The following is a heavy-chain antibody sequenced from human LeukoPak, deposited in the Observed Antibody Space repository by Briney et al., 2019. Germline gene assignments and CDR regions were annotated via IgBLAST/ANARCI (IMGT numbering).Heavy chain of an antibody. CDR2: ISSTSGSI. Sequence: GGSLRLSCAVSGFTFSTYAMNWVRQAPGKGLEWVSYISSTSGSIYYADSVRGRFIISRGNAKNSLYLQMNSLRDEDTAVYYCARVAAGHSVNYFDYWGQGTLVTVSS. J-gene: IGHJ4*02. CDR3: ARVAAGHSVNYFDY. CDR1: GFTFSTYA. V-gene: IGHV3-48*02. D-gene: IGHD4-23*01.